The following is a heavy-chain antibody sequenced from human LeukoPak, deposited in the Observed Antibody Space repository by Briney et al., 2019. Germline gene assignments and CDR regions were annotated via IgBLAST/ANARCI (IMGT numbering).Heavy chain of an antibody. D-gene: IGHD2-15*01. Sequence: GGSLRLSCAASGFTFSSYSMDRVRQAPGKGLEWVSYISSSSSTIYYADSVKGRFTISRDNAKNSLYLQMNGLRAEDTAVYYCARDFCSGGSCNRNSYFDSWGQGTLVTVSS. CDR1: GFTFSSYS. V-gene: IGHV3-48*01. CDR2: ISSSSSTI. J-gene: IGHJ4*02. CDR3: ARDFCSGGSCNRNSYFDS.